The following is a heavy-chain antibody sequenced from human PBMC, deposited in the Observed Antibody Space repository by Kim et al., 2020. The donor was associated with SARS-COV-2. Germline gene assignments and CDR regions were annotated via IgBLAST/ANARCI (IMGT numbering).Heavy chain of an antibody. CDR1: GGSFSGYY. D-gene: IGHD2-2*01. V-gene: IGHV4-34*01. Sequence: SETLSLTCAVYGGSFSGYYWSWIRQPPGKGLEWIGEINHSGSTNYNPSLKSRVTISVDTSKNQFSLKLSSMTAADTAVYYCAREVSIGYCSSTSCYPAVDYWGQGTLVTVSS. CDR2: INHSGST. CDR3: AREVSIGYCSSTSCYPAVDY. J-gene: IGHJ4*02.